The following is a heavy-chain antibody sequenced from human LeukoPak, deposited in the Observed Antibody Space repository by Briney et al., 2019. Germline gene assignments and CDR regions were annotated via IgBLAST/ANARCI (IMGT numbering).Heavy chain of an antibody. V-gene: IGHV3-21*01. Sequence: GGSLRLSCAASGFTFSNTWMNWVRLAPGKGLEWVSSISTTGDFIHYADSVKGRFTISRDNAKNSLYLQMNSLRAEDTAIYYCAGRDCTNGLCQFDYWGQGTLVTVSS. CDR2: ISTTGDFI. J-gene: IGHJ4*02. CDR1: GFTFSNTW. CDR3: AGRDCTNGLCQFDY. D-gene: IGHD2-8*01.